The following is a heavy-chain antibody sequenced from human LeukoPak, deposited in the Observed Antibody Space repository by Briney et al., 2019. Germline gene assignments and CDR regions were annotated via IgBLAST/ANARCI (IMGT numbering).Heavy chain of an antibody. D-gene: IGHD3-10*01. CDR3: ARSRYGSGSYSDS. CDR2: INTNTG. V-gene: IGHV7-4-1*02. Sequence: ASVKVSCKASGYIFTSYAINWVRQAPGQGLEWMGRINTNTGNAQGFTGRFVFSLDTSVSTAYLQISSLKAEDSAVYYCARSRYGSGSYSDSWGQGTLVTVSS. CDR1: GYIFTSYA. J-gene: IGHJ4*02.